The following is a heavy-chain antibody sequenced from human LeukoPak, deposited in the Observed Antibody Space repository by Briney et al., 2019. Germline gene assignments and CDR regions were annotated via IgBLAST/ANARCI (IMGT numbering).Heavy chain of an antibody. D-gene: IGHD3-10*01. CDR3: ARTPFYGSGGGFDY. CDR2: ISYDGSNK. V-gene: IGHV3-30-3*01. CDR1: GFTFSSYA. J-gene: IGHJ4*02. Sequence: QPGGSLRLSCAASGFTFSSYAMHWVRQAPGKGLEWVAVISYDGSNKYYADSVKGRFTISRDNSKNTLYLQMNSLRAEDTAVYYCARTPFYGSGGGFDYWGQGTLVTVSS.